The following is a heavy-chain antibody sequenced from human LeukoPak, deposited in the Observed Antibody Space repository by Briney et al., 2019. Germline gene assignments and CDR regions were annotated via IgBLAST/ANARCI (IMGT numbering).Heavy chain of an antibody. D-gene: IGHD6-13*01. CDR3: AREFRVAAAGPARDDY. CDR1: GYTFTSYY. J-gene: IGHJ4*02. CDR2: INPSGGST. V-gene: IGHV1-46*01. Sequence: ASVKVSCKASGYTFTSYYMHWVRQAPGQGLEWMGIINPSGGSTSCAQKFQGRVTMTRDTSTSTVYMELSSLRSEDTAVYYGAREFRVAAAGPARDDYWGQGTLVTVSS.